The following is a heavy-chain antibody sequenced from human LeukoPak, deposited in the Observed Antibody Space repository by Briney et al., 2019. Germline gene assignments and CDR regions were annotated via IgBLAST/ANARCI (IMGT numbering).Heavy chain of an antibody. V-gene: IGHV1-69*13. CDR3: ARGRYFDWLSYYFDY. J-gene: IGHJ4*02. CDR2: IIPIFGTA. D-gene: IGHD3-9*01. CDR1: GGTFSSYA. Sequence: ASVKVSCKASGGTFSSYAISWVRQAPGQGLEWMGGIIPIFGTANYAQKFQGRVTITADESTSTAYMELSSLRSEDTAMYYCARGRYFDWLSYYFDYWGQGTLVTVSS.